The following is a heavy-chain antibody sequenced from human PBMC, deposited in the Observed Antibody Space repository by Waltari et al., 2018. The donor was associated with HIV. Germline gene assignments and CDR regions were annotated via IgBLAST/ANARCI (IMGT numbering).Heavy chain of an antibody. J-gene: IGHJ4*02. V-gene: IGHV1-8*01. CDR2: MNPIGGTT. Sequence: QVQLVQSGAEVKKPGASVKVSCTASGYTFTSYDINWVRKATGQGIEWMGWMNPIGGTTDYAQKGQGRVTRTTNTSISTAYMELSSMRSEDTAVYYCARGYCSGGSCLTRDFDYWRQGTLVTVSS. D-gene: IGHD2-15*01. CDR3: ARGYCSGGSCLTRDFDY. CDR1: GYTFTSYD.